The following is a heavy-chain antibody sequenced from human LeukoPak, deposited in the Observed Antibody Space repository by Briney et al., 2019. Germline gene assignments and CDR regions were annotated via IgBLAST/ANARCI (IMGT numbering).Heavy chain of an antibody. V-gene: IGHV4-4*09. Sequence: SETLSLTCTVSGGSISSYYWSWIRQPPGKGLEWIGYIYTSGSTSYNPSLKSRVTISVDTSKNQFSLKLSSVTAADTAVYYCARLGVVPAPNKYYYYYMDVWGKGTTVTASS. CDR1: GGSISSYY. D-gene: IGHD2-2*01. CDR2: IYTSGST. CDR3: ARLGVVPAPNKYYYYYMDV. J-gene: IGHJ6*03.